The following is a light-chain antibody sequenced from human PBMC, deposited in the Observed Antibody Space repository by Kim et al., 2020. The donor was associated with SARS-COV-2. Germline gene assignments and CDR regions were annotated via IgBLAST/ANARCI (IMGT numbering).Light chain of an antibody. J-gene: IGKJ2*01. CDR3: QQYEIAPPYA. Sequence: VLTQSPGTLSLSPGERATLSCRASQSVCSNCLAWYQQKPGQAPRLLIYSASTRATAIPDRFSGSGSGTGFTLSISKLEPEDSAVYYWQQYEIAPPYALGQGNKLDI. CDR1: QSVCSNC. V-gene: IGKV3-20*01. CDR2: SAS.